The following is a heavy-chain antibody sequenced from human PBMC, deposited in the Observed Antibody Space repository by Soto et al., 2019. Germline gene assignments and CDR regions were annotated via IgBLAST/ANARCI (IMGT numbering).Heavy chain of an antibody. CDR3: AKGDSRYYYDSSGYYPTDYFDY. J-gene: IGHJ4*02. CDR2: ISYDGSNK. V-gene: IGHV3-30*18. D-gene: IGHD3-22*01. Sequence: QVQLVESGGGVVQPGRSLRLSCAASGFTFSSYGMHWVRQAPGKGLEWVAVISYDGSNKYYADSVMGRFTISRDNSKNTLYLQMNSLRAEDTAVYYCAKGDSRYYYDSSGYYPTDYFDYWGQGTLVTVSS. CDR1: GFTFSSYG.